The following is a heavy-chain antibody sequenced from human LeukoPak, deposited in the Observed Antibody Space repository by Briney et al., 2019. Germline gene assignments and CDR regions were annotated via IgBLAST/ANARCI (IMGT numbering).Heavy chain of an antibody. CDR3: ARGGSWFLFDY. D-gene: IGHD6-13*01. CDR2: MNPNSGNT. Sequence: ASVKVSCKASGDTFTSYDINWGRQATGQGLEWMGWMNPNSGNTGYAQKFQGRVTITRNTSISTAYMELSSLRSEDAAVYYCARGGSWFLFDYWGQGTLVTVSS. V-gene: IGHV1-8*03. J-gene: IGHJ4*02. CDR1: GDTFTSYD.